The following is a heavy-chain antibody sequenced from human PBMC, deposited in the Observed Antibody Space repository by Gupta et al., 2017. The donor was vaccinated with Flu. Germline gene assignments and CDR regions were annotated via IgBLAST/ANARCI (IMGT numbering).Heavy chain of an antibody. D-gene: IGHD3-3*02. CDR2: ISGSGTIR. J-gene: IGHJ6*02. Sequence: QVQLVESGGDLVRPGGSLRLPCAGSGFLFSDYYMTWIRQAPGKGLQGVSYISGSGTIRYYADSVRGRFTISRDNAKKSMYLQMNSLSAEDTAVYYCARLAGRGVYYGMDVWGQGTTVTVSS. CDR3: ARLAGRGVYYGMDV. V-gene: IGHV3-11*01. CDR1: GFLFSDYY.